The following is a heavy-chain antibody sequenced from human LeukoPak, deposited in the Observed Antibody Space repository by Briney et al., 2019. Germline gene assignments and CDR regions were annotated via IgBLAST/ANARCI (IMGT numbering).Heavy chain of an antibody. CDR1: GYTFTNYG. J-gene: IGHJ4*02. V-gene: IGHV1-18*01. D-gene: IGHD3-22*01. Sequence: ASVKVSCKASGYTFTNYGISWVRQAPGQGLEWMGWISAYTGNTNYAQNFQGRVTMTTDTSTSTAFMELRSLRSDDTAVYYCARSGVGYFYDNTGYYPLGYWGQGTLVTVSS. CDR2: ISAYTGNT. CDR3: ARSGVGYFYDNTGYYPLGY.